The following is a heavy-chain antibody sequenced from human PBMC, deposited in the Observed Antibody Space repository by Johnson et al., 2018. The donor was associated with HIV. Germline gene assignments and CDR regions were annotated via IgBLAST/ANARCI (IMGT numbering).Heavy chain of an antibody. D-gene: IGHD3-10*01. J-gene: IGHJ3*02. CDR3: ATEYGSGSYYTYAFDI. CDR1: GFTFSSYG. Sequence: QLVESGGGVVQPGGSLRLSCAASGFTFSSYGMHWVRQAPGKGLEWVAFIRYDGSNKYYADSVKGRFTISRDNAKNSLYLQMNSLRAEDTALYYCATEYGSGSYYTYAFDIWGQGTMVTVSS. V-gene: IGHV3-30*02. CDR2: IRYDGSNK.